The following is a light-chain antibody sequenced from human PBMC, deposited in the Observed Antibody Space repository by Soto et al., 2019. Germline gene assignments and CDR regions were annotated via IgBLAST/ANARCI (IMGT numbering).Light chain of an antibody. CDR3: VAWDDSLNGVV. V-gene: IGLV1-44*01. J-gene: IGLJ2*01. Sequence: QPVLTQPPSASGTPGQRVTISCSGSSSNIGSNTVNWYQHLPGTAPKVLIYSNDQRPSGVPDRFSGSKSGTSASLAISGLQSEDEADYYCVAWDDSLNGVVFGGGTQLTVL. CDR1: SSNIGSNT. CDR2: SND.